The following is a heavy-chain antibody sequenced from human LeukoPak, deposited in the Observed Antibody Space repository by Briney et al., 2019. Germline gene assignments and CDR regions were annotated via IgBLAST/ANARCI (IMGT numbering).Heavy chain of an antibody. J-gene: IGHJ4*02. Sequence: WVRQAPGKGLEWIGSIYYSGSTYYNPSLKSRVTISVDTSKNQFSLKLSSVTAADTAVYYCARSHRSTSPHFDYWGQGTLVTVSS. D-gene: IGHD2-2*01. V-gene: IGHV4-39*01. CDR3: ARSHRSTSPHFDY. CDR2: IYYSGST.